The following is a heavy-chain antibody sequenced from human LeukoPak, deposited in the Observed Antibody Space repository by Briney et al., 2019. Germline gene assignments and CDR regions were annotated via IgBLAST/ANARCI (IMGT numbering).Heavy chain of an antibody. CDR1: GGTFSSYT. Sequence: ASVKVSCKASGGTFSSYTISWVRQAPGQGLEWMGRISPTVGIAKYAQKFQGRVTITADKSTSTAYMELNSLRSEDTAVYHCATAVAVAAPFDFWGQGSLVTVSS. V-gene: IGHV1-69*02. J-gene: IGHJ4*02. CDR3: ATAVAVAAPFDF. D-gene: IGHD6-19*01. CDR2: ISPTVGIA.